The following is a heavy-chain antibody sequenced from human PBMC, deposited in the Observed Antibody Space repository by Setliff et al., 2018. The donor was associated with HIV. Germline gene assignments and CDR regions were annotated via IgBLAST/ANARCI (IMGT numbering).Heavy chain of an antibody. CDR2: IIPIFGTT. J-gene: IGHJ4*02. D-gene: IGHD3-9*01. CDR3: AGSILTGYYTFGADY. Sequence: KVSCKASGGTFSSYAISWVRQAPGQGLEWMGGIIPIFGTTNYAQKFQGRVTITTDESTTTAYMELSSLRSEDMALYYCAGSILTGYYTFGADYWGQGTLVTVSS. CDR1: GGTFSSYA. V-gene: IGHV1-69*05.